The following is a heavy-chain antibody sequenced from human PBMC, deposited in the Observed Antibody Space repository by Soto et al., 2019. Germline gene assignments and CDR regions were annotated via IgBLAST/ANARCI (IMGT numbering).Heavy chain of an antibody. V-gene: IGHV3-33*01. D-gene: IGHD4-17*01. J-gene: IGHJ4*02. CDR3: ARALGHYENYYFDY. Sequence: GGSLRLSCAASGFTFSSYGMHWVRQAPGKGLEWVAVIWYDGSNKYYADSVKGRFTISRDNSKNTLYLQTNSLRAEDTAVYYCARALGHYENYYFDYWGQGTLVTVSS. CDR2: IWYDGSNK. CDR1: GFTFSSYG.